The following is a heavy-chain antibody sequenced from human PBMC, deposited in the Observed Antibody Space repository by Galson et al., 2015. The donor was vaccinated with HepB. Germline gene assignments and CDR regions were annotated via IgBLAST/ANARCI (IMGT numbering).Heavy chain of an antibody. J-gene: IGHJ6*02. D-gene: IGHD3-3*01. Sequence: SLRLSCAASGFTFSNYAMHWVRQAPGKGLEWVAVISYDGSNKYYADSVKGRFTISRDNSKNTLYLQMNSLRAEDTAVYYCARDRYDPTPANDGMDVWGQGTTVTVSS. CDR3: ARDRYDPTPANDGMDV. V-gene: IGHV3-30-3*01. CDR1: GFTFSNYA. CDR2: ISYDGSNK.